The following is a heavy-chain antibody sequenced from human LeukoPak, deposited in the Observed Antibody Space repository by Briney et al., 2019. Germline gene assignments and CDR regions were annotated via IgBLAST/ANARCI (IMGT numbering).Heavy chain of an antibody. CDR1: GGTFSSYA. Sequence: ASVKVSCKASGGTFSSYAISWVRQAPGQGLEWMGGIIPIFGTANYAQKFQGRVTMTEDTSTDTAYMELNSLRSEDTALYYCATYSGYALHDAFDIWGQGTMVTVSS. D-gene: IGHD5-12*01. CDR3: ATYSGYALHDAFDI. CDR2: IIPIFGTA. V-gene: IGHV1-69*06. J-gene: IGHJ3*02.